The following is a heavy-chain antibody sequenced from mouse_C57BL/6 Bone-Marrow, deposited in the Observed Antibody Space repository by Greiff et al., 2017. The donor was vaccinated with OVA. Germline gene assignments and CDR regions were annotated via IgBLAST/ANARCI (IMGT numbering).Heavy chain of an antibody. Sequence: VKLVESGPGLVAPSQSLSITCPVSGFSLTSYGVHWVRQPPGKGLEWLVVIWSDGSTTYNSALKSRLSISKDNSKSQVFLKMNSLQTDDTAMYYCAPPFYYYGSSYAMDYWGQGTSVTVSS. CDR3: APPFYYYGSSYAMDY. J-gene: IGHJ4*01. D-gene: IGHD1-1*01. CDR1: GFSLTSYG. V-gene: IGHV2-6*03. CDR2: IWSDGST.